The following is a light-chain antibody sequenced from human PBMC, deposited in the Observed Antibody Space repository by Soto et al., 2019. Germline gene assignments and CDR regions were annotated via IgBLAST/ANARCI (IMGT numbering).Light chain of an antibody. V-gene: IGKV1-5*01. CDR3: QQYNIYPWT. CDR1: QSISNR. CDR2: DAS. Sequence: DIQMTQSASTLSASVGDRVTITCRASQSISNRLAWYQQRPGKAPKYLIYDASTLDSGAPSRFSGSGSGTEFTLSISSLQPDDFATYYCQQYNIYPWTFAQGTKVDIK. J-gene: IGKJ1*01.